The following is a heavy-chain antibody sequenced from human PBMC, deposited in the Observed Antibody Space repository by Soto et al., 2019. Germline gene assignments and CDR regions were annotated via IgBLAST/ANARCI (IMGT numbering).Heavy chain of an antibody. D-gene: IGHD3-9*01. V-gene: IGHV3-23*01. CDR3: AKDRPPDGIWTFDS. J-gene: IGHJ4*02. CDR1: GFTFRNYA. Sequence: EVQLLESGGDLVQPGGSLRLSCAASGFTFRNYAMAWVRQAPGKGLEWVSEIHIGGGTVYADSMKGRVTISRDNSNNILYLQMTSLRVEDTALYYCAKDRPPDGIWTFDSWGQGTLVTVSS. CDR2: IHIGGGT.